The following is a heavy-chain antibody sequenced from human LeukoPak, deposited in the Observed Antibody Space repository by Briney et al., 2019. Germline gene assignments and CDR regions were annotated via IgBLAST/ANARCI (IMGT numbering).Heavy chain of an antibody. CDR3: ARVSSGWYIDY. Sequence: GGSLRLSCAASGFTFSSYAMSWVRQAPGKGLKWVSAISGSGGSTYYADSVKGRFTISRDNSKNTLYLQMNSLRAEDTAVYYCARVSSGWYIDYWGQGTLVTVSS. V-gene: IGHV3-23*01. CDR2: ISGSGGST. J-gene: IGHJ4*02. CDR1: GFTFSSYA. D-gene: IGHD6-19*01.